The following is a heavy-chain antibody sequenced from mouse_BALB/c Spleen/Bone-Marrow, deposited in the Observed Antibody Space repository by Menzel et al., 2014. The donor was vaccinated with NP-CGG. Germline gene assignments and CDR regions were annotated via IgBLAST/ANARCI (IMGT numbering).Heavy chain of an antibody. V-gene: IGHV1S81*02. J-gene: IGHJ3*01. CDR2: INPSNGGT. Sequence: QVQLQHSGAELVKPGASVKLSCKASGYTFTSYYMYWVKQRPGQGLEWIGEINPSNGGTNFNEKFKSKATLTVDKSSSSAYMQLSSLTFEDSAIYYCTRPYYGYVGYAYWGQGTQVTVSA. CDR1: GYTFTSYY. CDR3: TRPYYGYVGYAY. D-gene: IGHD1-2*01.